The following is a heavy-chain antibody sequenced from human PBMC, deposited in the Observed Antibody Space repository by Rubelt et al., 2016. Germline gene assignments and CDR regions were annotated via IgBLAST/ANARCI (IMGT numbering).Heavy chain of an antibody. V-gene: IGHV4-34*02. CDR3: ARQGATIRGWGAPSYGMDV. J-gene: IGHJ6*02. CDR2: IYYSGST. Sequence: QVQLRQWGAGLLKPSETLSLTCAVYDGSFSAYYWSWIRQPPGKGLEWIGHIYYSGSTNYNPSLKSRFTISVDTSKNQFSLKVSARTAAETAGYYCARQGATIRGWGAPSYGMDVWGQGTTVIVSS. D-gene: IGHD5-12*01. CDR1: DGSFSAYY.